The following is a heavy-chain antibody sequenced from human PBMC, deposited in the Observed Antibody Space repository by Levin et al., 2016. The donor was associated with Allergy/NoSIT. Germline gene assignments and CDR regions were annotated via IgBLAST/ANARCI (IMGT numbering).Heavy chain of an antibody. CDR3: ARLFGQWLRLGSFDY. J-gene: IGHJ4*02. D-gene: IGHD5-12*01. V-gene: IGHV3-21*01. Sequence: GGSLRLSCGASGFSLSDNDMNWVRQAPGKGLEWVAAISRTSDHIYHAGSVRGRFTISRDNAKNSLYLQMNNLRAEDTAVYFCARLFGQWLRLGSFDYWGQGTLVTVSS. CDR2: ISRTSDHI. CDR1: GFSLSDND.